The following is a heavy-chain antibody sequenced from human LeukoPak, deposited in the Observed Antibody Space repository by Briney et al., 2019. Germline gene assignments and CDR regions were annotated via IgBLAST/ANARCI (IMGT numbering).Heavy chain of an antibody. D-gene: IGHD2-15*01. Sequence: SETLSLTCAVYGGCFRGYYWSWIRQPPGKGLEWIREINHSGSTNYNPSLKSRVTISVDTSKNQFSLKLSSVTAADTAVYYCARGIVVVVAATPGYFDYWGQGTLVTVSS. CDR2: INHSGST. J-gene: IGHJ4*02. CDR1: GGCFRGYY. CDR3: ARGIVVVVAATPGYFDY. V-gene: IGHV4-34*01.